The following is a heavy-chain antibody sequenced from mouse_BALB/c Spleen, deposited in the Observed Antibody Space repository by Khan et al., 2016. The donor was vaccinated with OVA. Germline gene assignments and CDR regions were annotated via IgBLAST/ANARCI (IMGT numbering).Heavy chain of an antibody. CDR1: GYIFTNYV. CDR3: ARGNWHSYYCDY. CDR2: INPYNGGT. Sequence: EVQLRQSGPELVKPGASVKMSCKASGYIFTNYVLHWVKQKSGQGLEWIGNINPYNGGTKYNEKFKGKAKLASDKSSITAYMELSSLTSEDSAVYYCARGNWHSYYCDYWGQGTTLTLSS. D-gene: IGHD4-1*01. J-gene: IGHJ2*01. V-gene: IGHV1S136*01.